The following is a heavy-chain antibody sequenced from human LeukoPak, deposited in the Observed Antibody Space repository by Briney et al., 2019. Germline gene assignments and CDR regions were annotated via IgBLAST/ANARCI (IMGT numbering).Heavy chain of an antibody. CDR1: GYSFNSYY. CDR2: INPSGHRT. J-gene: IGHJ4*02. CDR3: ARDLGDYGGNSGFFDF. V-gene: IGHV1-46*02. D-gene: IGHD4-23*01. Sequence: ASVKVSCKASGYSFNSYYIHWVRQAPGQGLEWMGTINPSGHRTIYAQNFQGRVTMTTDTSTRIVDMELSGLKSGDTAVYYCARDLGDYGGNSGFFDFWGQGILVTVSS.